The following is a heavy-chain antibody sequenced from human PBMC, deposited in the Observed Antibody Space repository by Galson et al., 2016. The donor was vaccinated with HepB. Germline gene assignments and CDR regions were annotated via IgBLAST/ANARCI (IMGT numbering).Heavy chain of an antibody. Sequence: SLRLSCAASGFTFSSYAMHWVRQAPGKGLEWVAVISFDGSNNFYAESVKGRFTISRDNSKNTLYLQMNSLRAEDTAVYYCARDDDYVWGTYRYTRTVPQYYFDYWGQGTLVTVSS. J-gene: IGHJ4*02. CDR1: GFTFSSYA. V-gene: IGHV3-30-3*01. D-gene: IGHD3-16*02. CDR2: ISFDGSNN. CDR3: ARDDDYVWGTYRYTRTVPQYYFDY.